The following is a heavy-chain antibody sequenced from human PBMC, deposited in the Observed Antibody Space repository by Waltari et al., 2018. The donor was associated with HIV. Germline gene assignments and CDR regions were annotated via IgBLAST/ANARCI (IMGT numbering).Heavy chain of an antibody. CDR3: ARHLSVRAVFDY. CDR2: IKDSGRD. V-gene: IGHV4-59*08. J-gene: IGHJ4*02. Sequence: QVQLQESGPGLVKPSETLSLTCNVSGDSITNFYWSWIRLSPEKALEWIGYIKDSGRDNYNPSPRSRVTISRDVARNQYSLTMTSVTAAETAVYDCARHLSVRAVFDYWGQGTLVAVSS. CDR1: GDSITNFY. D-gene: IGHD1-1*01.